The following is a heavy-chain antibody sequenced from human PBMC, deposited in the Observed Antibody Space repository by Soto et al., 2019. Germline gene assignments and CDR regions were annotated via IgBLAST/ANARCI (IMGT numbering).Heavy chain of an antibody. D-gene: IGHD3-3*01. Sequence: QVQLQQWGAGLLEPSETLSLTCAVYGGSLSGYYWSWIRQSAGKGLEWIGEINQSGSTIYNPSLRSRISLSVDTPRNQFSLSLSFVTAADTAVYSWASRPLNYDLWSGTAKPFDYWGQGTLVTVSA. J-gene: IGHJ4*02. CDR3: ASRPLNYDLWSGTAKPFDY. CDR1: GGSLSGYY. V-gene: IGHV4-34*02. CDR2: INQSGST.